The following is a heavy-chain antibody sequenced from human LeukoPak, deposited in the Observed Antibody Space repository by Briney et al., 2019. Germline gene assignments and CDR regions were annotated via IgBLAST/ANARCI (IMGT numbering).Heavy chain of an antibody. J-gene: IGHJ4*02. CDR3: AEDWSNSWGSYFDY. CDR1: GFTFSSFG. Sequence: GGSLRLSCAASGFTFSSFGMHWVRQAPGKLLELVAFIRNDGSIKYYADSVQGRFTISRDNSKNTLYLQMNSLRPEDTAVYYCAEDWSNSWGSYFDYWGQGTLVTVSS. D-gene: IGHD3-16*01. CDR2: IRNDGSIK. V-gene: IGHV3-30*02.